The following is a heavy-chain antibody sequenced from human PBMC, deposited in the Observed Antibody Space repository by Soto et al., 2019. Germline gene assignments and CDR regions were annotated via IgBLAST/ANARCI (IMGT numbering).Heavy chain of an antibody. CDR2: ISGSGGST. V-gene: IGHV3-23*01. J-gene: IGHJ4*02. CDR1: GFTFSNYA. CDR3: AKVPCSGGSCYPVDLYFDY. D-gene: IGHD2-15*01. Sequence: PGGSLRLSCAASGFTFSNYAMNWVRQAPGKGLEWVSAISGSGGSTYYADSVKGRFTISRDNSKNTLYLQMNSLRAEDTAVYYCAKVPCSGGSCYPVDLYFDYWGQGTLVTVSS.